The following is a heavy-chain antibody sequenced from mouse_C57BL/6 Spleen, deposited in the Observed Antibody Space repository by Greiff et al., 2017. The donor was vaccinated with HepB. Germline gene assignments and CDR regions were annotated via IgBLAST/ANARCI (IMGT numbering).Heavy chain of an antibody. Sequence: VQLQQPGTELVKPGASVKLSCKASGYTFTSYWMHWVKQRPGQGLEWIGNINPSNGGTNYNEKFKSKATLTVDTSSSTAYMQLSSLTSEDSAVYYCARMDGYDEGSHWYFDVWGTGTTVTVSS. V-gene: IGHV1-53*01. D-gene: IGHD2-2*01. CDR2: INPSNGGT. CDR1: GYTFTSYW. CDR3: ARMDGYDEGSHWYFDV. J-gene: IGHJ1*03.